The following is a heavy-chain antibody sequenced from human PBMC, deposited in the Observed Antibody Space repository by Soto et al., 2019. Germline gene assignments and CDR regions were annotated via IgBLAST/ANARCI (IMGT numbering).Heavy chain of an antibody. CDR2: IYTSGST. CDR3: ARDRYSGVAARNYYYYGMDV. CDR1: GGSISSYY. D-gene: IGHD6-6*01. Sequence: SETLSLTCTVSGGSISSYYWSWIRQPAGKGLEWIGRIYTSGSTNYNPSLKSRVTMSVDTSKNQFSLKLSPVTAADTAVYYCARDRYSGVAARNYYYYGMDVWGQGTTVTVSS. V-gene: IGHV4-4*07. J-gene: IGHJ6*02.